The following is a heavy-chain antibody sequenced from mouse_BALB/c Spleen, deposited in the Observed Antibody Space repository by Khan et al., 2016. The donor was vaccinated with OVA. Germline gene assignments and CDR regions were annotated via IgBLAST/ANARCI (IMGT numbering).Heavy chain of an antibody. D-gene: IGHD1-1*01. V-gene: IGHV1-20*02. Sequence: EVQLQQSGPELVKPGASVKISCKASGYSFTGYFMNWVMQSHGKSLEWIGRINPHIGETFYNQKFKAKATLTVDESSSTAHMELRSLATEDSAVDYCARIYGSDFDYWGQGTTLTVSS. CDR3: ARIYGSDFDY. CDR1: GYSFTGYF. J-gene: IGHJ2*01. CDR2: INPHIGET.